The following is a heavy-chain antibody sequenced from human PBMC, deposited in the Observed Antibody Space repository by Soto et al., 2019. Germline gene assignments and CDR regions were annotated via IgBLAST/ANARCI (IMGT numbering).Heavy chain of an antibody. CDR2: ISGSGGGT. Sequence: GGSLRLSCAASGFTFSSYAMSWVRQAPGKGLEWVSAISGSGGGTYYADSVKGRFTISRDNSKNTLYLQMNSLRAEDTAVYYCAKASSGWSYYYYYGMDVWGQGTTVTSP. J-gene: IGHJ6*02. V-gene: IGHV3-23*01. CDR1: GFTFSSYA. D-gene: IGHD6-19*01. CDR3: AKASSGWSYYYYYGMDV.